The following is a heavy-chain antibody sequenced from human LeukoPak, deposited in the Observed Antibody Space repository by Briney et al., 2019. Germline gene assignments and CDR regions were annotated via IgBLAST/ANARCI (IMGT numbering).Heavy chain of an antibody. CDR1: GGSISSYY. V-gene: IGHV4-59*01. D-gene: IGHD6-13*01. CDR3: ASSIAADGTGWFDP. J-gene: IGHJ5*02. CDR2: IYYSGST. Sequence: SETLSLTCTVSGGSISSYYWSWLRQPPGKGLEWLGYIYYSGSTNYNPSLKSRVTISVDTSKNQFSLKLSSVSAADTAVYYCASSIAADGTGWFDPWGQGTLVTVSS.